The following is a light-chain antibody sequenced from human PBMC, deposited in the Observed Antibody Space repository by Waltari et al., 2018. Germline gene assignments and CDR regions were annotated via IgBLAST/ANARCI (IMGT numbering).Light chain of an antibody. CDR3: QQYGSSPPNT. J-gene: IGKJ2*01. V-gene: IGKV3-20*01. CDR2: GAS. Sequence: EIVLTHSPGTLSLSPGERATLSCRASQSVSSFLAWYQQKPGQAPRLLIYGASSRAAGIPDRFSGSGSGTDLTLTISRLEPEDFALYYCQQYGSSPPNTFGQGTKLEI. CDR1: QSVSSF.